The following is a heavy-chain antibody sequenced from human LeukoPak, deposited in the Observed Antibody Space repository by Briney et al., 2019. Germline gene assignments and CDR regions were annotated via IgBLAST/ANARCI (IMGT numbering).Heavy chain of an antibody. CDR1: GFTVSSNY. D-gene: IGHD6-19*01. V-gene: IGHV3-66*01. CDR2: IYSGGST. J-gene: IGHJ6*02. CDR3: AKEKVPIAVAGTQSAFGMDV. Sequence: GGSLRLSCAASGFTVSSNYMSWVRQAPGKGLEWVSVIYSGGSTYYADSVKGRFTISRDNSKNTLYLQMNSLRAEDTAVYYCAKEKVPIAVAGTQSAFGMDVWGQGTTVTVSS.